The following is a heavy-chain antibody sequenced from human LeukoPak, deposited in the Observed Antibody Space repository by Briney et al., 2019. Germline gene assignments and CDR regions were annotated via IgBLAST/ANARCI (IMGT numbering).Heavy chain of an antibody. Sequence: SETLSLTCTVSGASIGGSHFHWGWIRQPPGQGLQWIGSIFYSGSTYYNPSLKSRVTISVDTSKNQFSLKLTSVTAADTATYYCARRGITYSSSFFAYWGQGTLVTVSS. CDR2: IFYSGST. CDR1: GASIGGSHFH. J-gene: IGHJ4*02. D-gene: IGHD2-2*01. CDR3: ARRGITYSSSFFAY. V-gene: IGHV4-39*01.